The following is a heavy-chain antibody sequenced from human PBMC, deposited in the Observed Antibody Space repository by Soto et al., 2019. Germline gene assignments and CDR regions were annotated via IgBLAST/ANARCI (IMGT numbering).Heavy chain of an antibody. D-gene: IGHD3-10*01. CDR1: GGSISSGGYY. V-gene: IGHV4-31*03. CDR3: ARTERITMVRGVTHFDY. J-gene: IGHJ4*02. CDR2: IYYSGST. Sequence: QVQLQESGPGLVKPSQTLSLTCTVSGGSISSGGYYWSWIRQHPGKGLEWIGYIYYSGSTYYNPSRKSRVTTPVDTSKNQFSLKLSSVTAADTAVYYCARTERITMVRGVTHFDYWGQGTLVTVSS.